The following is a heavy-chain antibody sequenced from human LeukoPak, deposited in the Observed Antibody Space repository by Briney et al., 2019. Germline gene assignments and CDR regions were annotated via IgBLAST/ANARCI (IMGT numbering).Heavy chain of an antibody. J-gene: IGHJ4*02. V-gene: IGHV4-4*07. CDR2: IHTSGST. CDR3: ATYFYGDYGSSHHFDY. Sequence: SETLCLTCTVSGGSISAYYWSWIRQPAGKGLEWVGRIHTSGSTNYNPSLKSRVTMSLDTSKSQFSLRLSSVTDADTAVYYCATYFYGDYGSSHHFDYWGQGILVTASS. D-gene: IGHD4-17*01. CDR1: GGSISAYY.